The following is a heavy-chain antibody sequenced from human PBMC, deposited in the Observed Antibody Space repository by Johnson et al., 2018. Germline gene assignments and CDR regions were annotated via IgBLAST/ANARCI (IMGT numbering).Heavy chain of an antibody. J-gene: IGHJ6*02. CDR2: IIPMFNTA. CDR1: GGIFSNSA. D-gene: IGHD3-10*01. V-gene: IGHV1-69*01. CDR3: ARDDSKLYGSGAGYYGMDV. Sequence: QVRLVQSGAEVKKPGSSVKVSCKVSGGIFSNSAISWVRQAPGQGLEWMGGIIPMFNTANYAEKLQGRVTITADESTSTAYMELSSRTSEDTAVYYCARDDSKLYGSGAGYYGMDVWGQGTAVTVSS.